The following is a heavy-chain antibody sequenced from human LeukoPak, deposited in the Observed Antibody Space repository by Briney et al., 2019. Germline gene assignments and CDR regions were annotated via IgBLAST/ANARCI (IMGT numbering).Heavy chain of an antibody. V-gene: IGHV3-30-3*01. CDR1: GGTFSSYA. CDR3: ARDREGVVSDAFDI. CDR2: ISYDGSNK. D-gene: IGHD2-8*02. J-gene: IGHJ3*02. Sequence: SCKASGGTFSSYAMHWVRQAPGKGLEWVAVISYDGSNKYYADSVKGRFTISRDNSKNTLYLQMNSLRAEDTAVYYCARDREGVVSDAFDIWGRGTMVTVSS.